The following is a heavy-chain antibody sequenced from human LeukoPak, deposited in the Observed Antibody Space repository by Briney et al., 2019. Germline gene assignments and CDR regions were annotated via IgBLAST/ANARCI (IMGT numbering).Heavy chain of an antibody. D-gene: IGHD5-12*01. CDR2: ISTSGSGI. J-gene: IGHJ4*02. V-gene: IGHV3-11*04. CDR1: GFTFSDYY. CDR3: ARGPNPTPSTSGYDDY. Sequence: PGGSLRLSCAASGFTFSDYYMSWIRQAPGKGLEWVSYISTSGSGIYYADSVKGRFTISRDNAKNSLYLQMNSLRAEDTAVYYCARGPNPTPSTSGYDDYWGQGTLVTVSS.